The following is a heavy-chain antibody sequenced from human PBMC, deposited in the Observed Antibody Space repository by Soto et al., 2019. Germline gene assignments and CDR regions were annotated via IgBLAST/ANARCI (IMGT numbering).Heavy chain of an antibody. V-gene: IGHV1-18*04. D-gene: IGHD3-10*01. Sequence: QVQLVQSGAEVKKPGASVKASCKASGYTFTSYGISWVRQAPGQGLEWMGWISAYNGNTNYAQKLQGRVTMTTDTSTSTAYMGLRSLRSDDTAVYYCARDWSRLMVRGVIDYWGQGTLVTVSS. CDR2: ISAYNGNT. CDR1: GYTFTSYG. CDR3: ARDWSRLMVRGVIDY. J-gene: IGHJ4*02.